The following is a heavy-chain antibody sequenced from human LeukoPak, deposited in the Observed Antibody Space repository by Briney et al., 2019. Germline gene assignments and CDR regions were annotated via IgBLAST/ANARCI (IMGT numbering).Heavy chain of an antibody. D-gene: IGHD6-13*01. Sequence: PGRSLRLSCAASGFTFSSYGIHWVRQAPGKGLEWVAVISYDGSNKYYADSVKGRFTISRDNSKNTLYLQMNSLRAEDTAVYYCAIIAAAGNAHFDYWGQGTLVTVSS. CDR3: AIIAAAGNAHFDY. V-gene: IGHV3-30*03. CDR2: ISYDGSNK. CDR1: GFTFSSYG. J-gene: IGHJ4*02.